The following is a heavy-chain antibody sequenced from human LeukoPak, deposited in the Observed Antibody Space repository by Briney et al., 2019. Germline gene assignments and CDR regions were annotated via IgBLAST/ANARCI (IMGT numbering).Heavy chain of an antibody. CDR3: AKDVSRGTGSYPDY. D-gene: IGHD1-26*01. V-gene: IGHV3-23*01. J-gene: IGHJ4*02. CDR2: ISAGGDNT. Sequence: PGGSLRLSCAASGFTFSSYAMNWVRQAAGKGLEWVSSISAGGDNTNYADSVKGRFTISRDNSKHTLYLQMNTLRAEDTAVYYCAKDVSRGTGSYPDYWGQGTLVTVSS. CDR1: GFTFSSYA.